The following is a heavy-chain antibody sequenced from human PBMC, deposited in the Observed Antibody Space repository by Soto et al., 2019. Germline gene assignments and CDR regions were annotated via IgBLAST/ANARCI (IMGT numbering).Heavy chain of an antibody. CDR2: MNPNSGNT. D-gene: IGHD1-1*01. Sequence: ASVKVSCKASGYTFTSYDINWVRQATGQGLEWMGWMNPNSGNTGYAQKFQGRVTMTRNTSISTDYMELSSLRSEDTAVYYCARIPTRGTGTTRNYYYYGMDVWGQGTTVTVSS. J-gene: IGHJ6*02. CDR1: GYTFTSYD. V-gene: IGHV1-8*01. CDR3: ARIPTRGTGTTRNYYYYGMDV.